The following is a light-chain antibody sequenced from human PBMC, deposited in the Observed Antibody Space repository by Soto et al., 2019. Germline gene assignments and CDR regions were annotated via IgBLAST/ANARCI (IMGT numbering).Light chain of an antibody. CDR3: CSYAGSYTWV. V-gene: IGLV2-11*01. CDR1: SSDVGGYNF. J-gene: IGLJ3*02. Sequence: QSALTQPRSVSGSPGQSVTISCTGTSSDVGGYNFVSWHQHHPGKAPKLMIYDVSKRPSGVPDRFSGSKSGNTASLTISGLQDEDEADYYCCSYAGSYTWVFGGGTKLTVL. CDR2: DVS.